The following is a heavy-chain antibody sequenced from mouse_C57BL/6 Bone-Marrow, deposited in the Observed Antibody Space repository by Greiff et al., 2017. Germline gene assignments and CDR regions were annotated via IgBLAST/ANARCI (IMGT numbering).Heavy chain of an antibody. Sequence: QVQLQQPGAELVMPGASVKLSCKASGYTFTSYWMHWVKQMPGQGLEWIGEIDPSASYTNYNQKFKGKSTLTVDKSSSTAYMQLSSLTSEDSAVYYCARDATVVAPYAMDYWGQGTSFTVSS. CDR2: IDPSASYT. D-gene: IGHD1-1*01. V-gene: IGHV1-69*01. CDR3: ARDATVVAPYAMDY. CDR1: GYTFTSYW. J-gene: IGHJ4*01.